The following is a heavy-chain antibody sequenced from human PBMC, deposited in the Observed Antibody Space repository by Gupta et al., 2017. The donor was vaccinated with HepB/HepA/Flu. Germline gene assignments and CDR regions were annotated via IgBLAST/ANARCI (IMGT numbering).Heavy chain of an antibody. J-gene: IGHJ4*02. Sequence: EVLLLESGGGLVQPGGSLRISCAASGFTFNIYVMSWFRQAPGKGLEWVSGISGSGGGTYYADSVKGRFTISRDNSKNTLYLQMTSLRAEDTAVYYCAKDLEYNLPTRFDYWGQGTLVTVSS. V-gene: IGHV3-23*01. CDR2: ISGSGGGT. D-gene: IGHD1-14*01. CDR3: AKDLEYNLPTRFDY. CDR1: GFTFNIYV.